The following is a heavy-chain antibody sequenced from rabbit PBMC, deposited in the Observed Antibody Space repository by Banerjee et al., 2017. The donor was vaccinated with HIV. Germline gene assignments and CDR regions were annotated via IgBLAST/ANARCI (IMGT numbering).Heavy chain of an antibody. V-gene: IGHV1S45*01. J-gene: IGHJ4*01. CDR2: INTDSSGTI. CDR3: ARTSGGGNWDL. Sequence: QEQLVESGGGLVQPGTSLTLTCTASGFSFSSGYYMYWVRQAPGKGLEWIACINTDSSGTIDYASWAKGRFTISKTSSTTVTLQMTSLTAADTATYFCARTSGGGNWDLWGPGTLVT. D-gene: IGHD1-1*01. CDR1: GFSFSSGYY.